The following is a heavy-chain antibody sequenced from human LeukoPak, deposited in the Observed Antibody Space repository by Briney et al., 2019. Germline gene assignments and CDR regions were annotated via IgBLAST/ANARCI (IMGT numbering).Heavy chain of an antibody. Sequence: SVKVSCKASGGTFSSYAISWVRQAPGQGLEWMGGIIPIFGTANYAQKFQGRVTITADESTSTAYMELSSLRSEDTAVYYCARVYCSSTSCYSHFQHWGQGTLVTVSS. J-gene: IGHJ1*01. CDR1: GGTFSSYA. CDR3: ARVYCSSTSCYSHFQH. CDR2: IIPIFGTA. D-gene: IGHD2-2*01. V-gene: IGHV1-69*13.